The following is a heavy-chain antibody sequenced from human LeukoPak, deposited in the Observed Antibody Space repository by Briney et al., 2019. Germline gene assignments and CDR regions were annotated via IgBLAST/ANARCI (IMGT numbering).Heavy chain of an antibody. CDR1: GFTVSSNY. Sequence: GGSLRLSCAASGFTVSSNYMSWVRQAPGKGLEWVSVIYSGGSTYYADSVKGRFTISRDNSKNTLYLQMNSLRAEDTAVYYCARDSGTVLYYYYYYMDVWGKGTTVTVSS. CDR2: IYSGGST. J-gene: IGHJ6*03. V-gene: IGHV3-66*01. CDR3: ARDSGTVLYYYYYYMDV. D-gene: IGHD2-15*01.